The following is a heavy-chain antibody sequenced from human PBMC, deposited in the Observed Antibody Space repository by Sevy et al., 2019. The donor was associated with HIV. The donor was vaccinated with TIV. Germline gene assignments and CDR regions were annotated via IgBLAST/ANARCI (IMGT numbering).Heavy chain of an antibody. Sequence: GGSLRLSCAASGFTFSSYAMSWVRQAPGKGLEWVSAISGSGGSTYYADSVKGRFTISRDNSKYTLYLQMNSLRAEDTAVYYCAKVYSGSQYYFDYWGQGTLVTVSS. CDR3: AKVYSGSQYYFDY. CDR1: GFTFSSYA. J-gene: IGHJ4*02. CDR2: ISGSGGST. D-gene: IGHD1-26*01. V-gene: IGHV3-23*01.